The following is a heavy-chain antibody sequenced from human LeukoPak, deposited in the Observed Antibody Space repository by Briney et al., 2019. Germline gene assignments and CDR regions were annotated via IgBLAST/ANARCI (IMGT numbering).Heavy chain of an antibody. CDR1: GFTFNDYW. D-gene: IGHD1-7*01. CDR2: IKQDGSER. V-gene: IGHV3-7*01. CDR3: ARGWNYAFRFDS. J-gene: IGHJ4*02. Sequence: PGGSLRLSCAASGFTFNDYWMTWVRQAPRKGLEWVAHIKQDGSERYYGDSVKGRFTISRDNVKNLVYLQMNSLGAEDTALYYCARGWNYAFRFDSWGQGTLVTVSS.